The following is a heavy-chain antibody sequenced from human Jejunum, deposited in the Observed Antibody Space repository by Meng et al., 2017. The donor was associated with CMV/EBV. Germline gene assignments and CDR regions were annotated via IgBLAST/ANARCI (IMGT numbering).Heavy chain of an antibody. CDR1: EYTFTAYY. D-gene: IGHD1-26*01. CDR3: AKDAGSFLDYYFDY. V-gene: IGHV1-2*02. J-gene: IGHJ4*02. CDR2: LNPYTGDT. Sequence: EYTFTAYYVHWLRPAPGQGLEWMGYLNPYTGDTNYAQKFQGRVTMTRDTSTNTAYMELTRLRSDDTALYYCAKDAGSFLDYYFDYWGQGTRGTVSS.